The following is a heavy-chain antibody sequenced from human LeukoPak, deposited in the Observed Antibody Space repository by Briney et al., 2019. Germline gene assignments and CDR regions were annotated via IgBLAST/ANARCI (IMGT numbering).Heavy chain of an antibody. Sequence: SETLSLTCTVSGGSISSYYWSWIRQPPGKGLEWIGYIYYSGSTNYNPSLKSRVTISVDTSKNQFSLKLSSVTAADTAMYYCARGEASADRYFDYWGQGTLVTVSS. J-gene: IGHJ4*02. CDR2: IYYSGST. CDR1: GGSISSYY. CDR3: ARGEASADRYFDY. D-gene: IGHD1-26*01. V-gene: IGHV4-59*12.